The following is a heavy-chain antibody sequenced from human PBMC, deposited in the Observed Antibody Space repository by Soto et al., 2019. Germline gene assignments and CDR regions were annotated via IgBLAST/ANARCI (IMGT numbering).Heavy chain of an antibody. J-gene: IGHJ3*02. CDR2: IYYSGST. Sequence: SETLCVTCIFSVGSISIYYWSWIRQPPGKGLEWIGYIYYSGSTNYNPSLKSRVTISVDTSKNQFSLKLSSVTAADTALYYCARGQWMFAFDIWGQGTMVTVSS. D-gene: IGHD3-10*02. CDR1: VGSISIYY. CDR3: ARGQWMFAFDI. V-gene: IGHV4-59*01.